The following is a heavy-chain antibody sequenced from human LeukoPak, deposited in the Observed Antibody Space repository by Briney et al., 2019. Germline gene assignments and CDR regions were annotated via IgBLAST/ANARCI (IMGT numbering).Heavy chain of an antibody. CDR2: IIPILGIA. D-gene: IGHD2-21*02. CDR3: ARGRDFTYCGGDCSHAFDI. CDR1: GGTFSSYA. V-gene: IGHV1-69*04. Sequence: SVKVSCKASGGTFSSYAISWVRQAPGQGLEWMGRIIPILGIANYAQKFQGRVTITADKSTSTAYMELSSLRSEDTAVYYCARGRDFTYCGGDCSHAFDIWGQGTMVTVSS. J-gene: IGHJ3*02.